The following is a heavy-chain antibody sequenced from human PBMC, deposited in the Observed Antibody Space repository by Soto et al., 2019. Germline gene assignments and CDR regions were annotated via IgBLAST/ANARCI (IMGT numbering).Heavy chain of an antibody. CDR2: IYPSDSDT. CDR3: ARPANTVADHFDL. CDR1: GYTFTLYW. V-gene: IGHV5-51*01. J-gene: IGHJ4*02. Sequence: ESLTISCPCSGYTFTLYWIGWVRQMPGKGLEWMGIIYPSDSDTRYSPSFQGQVTISADQSINTAYLQWDSLKASDTAIYYCARPANTVADHFDLWGQGTPVTVSS. D-gene: IGHD4-17*01.